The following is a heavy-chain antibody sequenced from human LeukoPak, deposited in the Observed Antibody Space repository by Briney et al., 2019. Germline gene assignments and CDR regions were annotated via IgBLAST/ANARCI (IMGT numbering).Heavy chain of an antibody. CDR2: ISGSGDNT. CDR3: ARRSGSDYGSFDY. D-gene: IGHD1-26*01. Sequence: GGSLRLSCAASGFTFSSYAMSWVRQTPGKGLECVSVISGSGDNTHYADSMRGRFTISRGNSKSTMFMQMNNLRAEDTAIYYCARRSGSDYGSFDYWGQGTLITFSS. V-gene: IGHV3-23*01. J-gene: IGHJ4*02. CDR1: GFTFSSYA.